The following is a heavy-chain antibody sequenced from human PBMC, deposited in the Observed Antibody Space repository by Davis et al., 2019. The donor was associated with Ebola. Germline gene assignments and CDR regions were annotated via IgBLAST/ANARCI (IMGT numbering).Heavy chain of an antibody. CDR2: IIPIFGTA. V-gene: IGHV1-69*06. Sequence: SVKVSCKASGGTFSSYAISWVRQAPGQGLEWMGGIIPIFGTANYAQKFQGRVTITADKSTSTAYMELSSLRSEDTAVYYCARAPPGGGSYWGYFQHWGQGTLVTVSS. J-gene: IGHJ1*01. CDR1: GGTFSSYA. D-gene: IGHD1-26*01. CDR3: ARAPPGGGSYWGYFQH.